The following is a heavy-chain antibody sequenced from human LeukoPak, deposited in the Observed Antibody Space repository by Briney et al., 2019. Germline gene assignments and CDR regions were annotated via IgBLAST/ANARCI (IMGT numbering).Heavy chain of an antibody. CDR3: ARGRGTMVRGVIRIVFDY. Sequence: SETLSFTCTVSGGSISSYYWSWIRQPPGKGLEWIGYIYYSGSTYYNPSLKSRVIISVDTSKNQFSLKLSSVTAADTAVYYCARGRGTMVRGVIRIVFDYWGQGTLVTVSS. CDR2: IYYSGST. J-gene: IGHJ4*02. D-gene: IGHD3-10*01. V-gene: IGHV4-59*12. CDR1: GGSISSYY.